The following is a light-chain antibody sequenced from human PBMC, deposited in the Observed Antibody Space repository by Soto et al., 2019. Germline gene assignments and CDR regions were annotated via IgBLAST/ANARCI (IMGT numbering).Light chain of an antibody. CDR1: QSVSSSY. V-gene: IGKV3-20*01. J-gene: IGKJ5*01. CDR3: QQYVSSPPTIT. CDR2: GAS. Sequence: EIVLTQSPGTLSLSPGERATFSCRASQSVSSSYLVWYQQKPGQAPRLLIYGASSRATGIPDRFSGSGSGTDFTLTISRLGPEDFAVYYCQQYVSSPPTITFGQGTRLEIK.